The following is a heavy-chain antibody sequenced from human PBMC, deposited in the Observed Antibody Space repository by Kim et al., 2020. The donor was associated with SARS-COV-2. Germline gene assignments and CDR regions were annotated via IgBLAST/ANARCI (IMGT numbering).Heavy chain of an antibody. J-gene: IGHJ6*02. Sequence: TPTLKCRVTISVGTSKNQFSLKLSSVTAADTAVYYCARSPNSRYYYGMDVWGQGTTVTVSS. CDR3: ARSPNSRYYYGMDV. V-gene: IGHV4-34*01. D-gene: IGHD7-27*01.